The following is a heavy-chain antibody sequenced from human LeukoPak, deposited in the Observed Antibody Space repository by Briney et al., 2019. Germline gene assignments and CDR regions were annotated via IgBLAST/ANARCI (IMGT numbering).Heavy chain of an antibody. D-gene: IGHD3-22*01. V-gene: IGHV3-21*01. CDR2: ISSSSSYI. CDR1: GFTFSSYS. CDR3: ARDVPYYYESSGYYSLGFDI. J-gene: IGHJ3*02. Sequence: GESLRLSCAASGFTFSSYSMNWVRQAPGKGLEWVSSISSSSSYIYYADSMKGRFTISRDNAKNSLYLQMNSLRAEDTAVYYCARDVPYYYESSGYYSLGFDIWGQGTMVTVSS.